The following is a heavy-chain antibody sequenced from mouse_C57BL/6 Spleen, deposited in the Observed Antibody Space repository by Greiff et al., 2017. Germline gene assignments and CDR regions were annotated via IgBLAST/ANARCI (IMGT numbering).Heavy chain of an antibody. CDR3: TRVKGLDY. J-gene: IGHJ2*01. Sequence: VHLVESGAELVRPGASVTLSCKASGYTFTDYEMPWVKQTPVHGLEWIGAIDPETGGTAYNQKFKGKAILTADKSSSTTYMELRSLTSEDSAVYYCTRVKGLDYWGQGTTLTVSS. CDR2: IDPETGGT. V-gene: IGHV1-15*01. CDR1: GYTFTDYE.